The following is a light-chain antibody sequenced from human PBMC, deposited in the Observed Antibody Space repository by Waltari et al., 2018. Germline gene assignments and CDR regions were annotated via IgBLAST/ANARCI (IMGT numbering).Light chain of an antibody. CDR3: QQCYSFPYT. CDR1: QSVLSSSNNKNY. CDR2: WAS. J-gene: IGKJ2*01. Sequence: DIVMTQSPDSLAVSLGERAIINCNSSQSVLSSSNNKNYLGWYQQKPGQSPKLLISWASTREDEVPDRFSGSGSGTDFTLTISSLQAEDVAVYYCQQCYSFPYTFGQGTKLEIK. V-gene: IGKV4-1*01.